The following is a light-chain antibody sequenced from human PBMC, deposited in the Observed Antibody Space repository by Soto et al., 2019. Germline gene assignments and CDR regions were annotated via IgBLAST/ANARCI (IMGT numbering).Light chain of an antibody. CDR3: QQYNNWPFS. J-gene: IGKJ5*01. CDR1: QGVTTN. V-gene: IGKV3-15*01. CDR2: DVS. Sequence: EILMTQSPATLSASPGERVTLSCRAGQGVTTNFAGYQQKSGQYPRLLIYDVSSRATGVPSRFSGTGSETDFTLTISGLQSEDSAIYFCQQYNNWPFSFGQGTRLEIK.